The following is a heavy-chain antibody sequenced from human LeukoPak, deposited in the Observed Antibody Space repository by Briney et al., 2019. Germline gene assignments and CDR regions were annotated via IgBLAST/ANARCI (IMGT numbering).Heavy chain of an antibody. CDR2: IWYDGSNK. Sequence: GGSLRLSCAASGFTFSSYGMHWVRQAPGKGLEWVGVIWYDGSNKYYADSVKGRFTISRDKSTNTVYLQMNSLRAEDTAVYYCAKEAYREMATITPDYWGQGTLVTVSS. CDR3: AKEAYREMATITPDY. V-gene: IGHV3-33*03. D-gene: IGHD5-24*01. CDR1: GFTFSSYG. J-gene: IGHJ4*02.